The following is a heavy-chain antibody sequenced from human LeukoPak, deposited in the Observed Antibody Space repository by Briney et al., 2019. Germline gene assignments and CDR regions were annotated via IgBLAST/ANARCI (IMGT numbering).Heavy chain of an antibody. V-gene: IGHV4-61*02. CDR2: IYTSGST. Sequence: PSETLSLTCTVSGGSISSGSYYWSWIRQPAGKGLEWIGRIYTSGSTNYNPSLKSRVTISVDTSKNQFSLKLSSVTAADTAVYYCARAVRSPDVILYYFDYWGQGTLVTVSS. CDR3: ARAVRSPDVILYYFDY. CDR1: GGSISSGSYY. J-gene: IGHJ4*02. D-gene: IGHD2-21*01.